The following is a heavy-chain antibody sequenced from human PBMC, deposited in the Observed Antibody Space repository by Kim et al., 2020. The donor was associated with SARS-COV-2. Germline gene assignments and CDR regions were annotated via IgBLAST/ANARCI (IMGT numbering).Heavy chain of an antibody. D-gene: IGHD4-17*01. V-gene: IGHV3-11*06. Sequence: GGSLRLSCAASGFTFSDYYMSWIRQDPGKGLEWVSYISSSSSYTNYADSVKGRFTISRDNAKNSLYLQMNSLRAEDTAVYYCARDQDYGAPWINTNDYYYYYYGMDVWGQGTTVTVSS. CDR2: ISSSSSYT. CDR3: ARDQDYGAPWINTNDYYYYYYGMDV. CDR1: GFTFSDYY. J-gene: IGHJ6*02.